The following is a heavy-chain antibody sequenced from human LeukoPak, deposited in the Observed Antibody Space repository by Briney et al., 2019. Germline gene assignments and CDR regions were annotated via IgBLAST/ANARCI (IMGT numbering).Heavy chain of an antibody. CDR2: IYHTGST. V-gene: IGHV4-30-2*01. CDR1: GASISSGTYS. D-gene: IGHD3-10*01. J-gene: IGHJ5*02. Sequence: PSETLSLTCTVSGASISSGTYSWSWIRQPPGEGLEWIGYIYHTGSTYYNPSLKGRVTISVDRSKNQFSLNLNFVTAADTALYHCARGDGPGSGRWFDPWGQGTLITVSS. CDR3: ARGDGPGSGRWFDP.